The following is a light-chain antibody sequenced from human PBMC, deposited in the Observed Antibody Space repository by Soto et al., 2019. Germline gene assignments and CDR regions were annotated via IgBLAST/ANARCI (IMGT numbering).Light chain of an antibody. CDR3: SSYTTSTTYV. J-gene: IGLJ1*01. Sequence: QSVLTQPPSVSGSPGQSVAISCTGTSSDVGGSNGVSWYQQPPGTAPKLIIYDVSNRPSGVPDRFSGSKSGNTASLIISGLQAEDEGDYYSSSYTTSTTYVFGTGTKVTVL. V-gene: IGLV2-18*02. CDR1: SSDVGGSNG. CDR2: DVS.